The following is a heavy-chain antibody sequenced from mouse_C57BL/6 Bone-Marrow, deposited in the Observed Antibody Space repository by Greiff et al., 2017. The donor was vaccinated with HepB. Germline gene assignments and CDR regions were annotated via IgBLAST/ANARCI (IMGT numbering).Heavy chain of an antibody. Sequence: QVQLQQSGAELARPGASVKLSCKASGYTFTSYGISWVKQRTGQGLEWIGEIYPRSGNTYYNEKFKGKATLTADKSSSTAYMELRSLTSEDSAVYFCARHTPISSPHHYFYYFSQVTPLTVSS. CDR1: GYTFTSYG. V-gene: IGHV1-81*01. D-gene: IGHD5-1-1*01. J-gene: IGHJ2*01. CDR3: ARHTPISSPHHYFYY. CDR2: IYPRSGNT.